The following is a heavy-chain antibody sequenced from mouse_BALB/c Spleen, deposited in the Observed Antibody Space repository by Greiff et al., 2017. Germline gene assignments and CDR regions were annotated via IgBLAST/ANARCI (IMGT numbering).Heavy chain of an antibody. CDR1: GYTFTDYN. CDR2: IYPYNGGT. Sequence: EVQLQQSGPELVKPGASVKISCKASGYTFTDYNMHWVKQSHGKSLEWIGYIYPYNGGTGYNQKFKSKATLTVDNSSSTAYMELRSLTSEDSAVYYCARERNLLDYWGQGTTLTVSS. V-gene: IGHV1S29*02. CDR3: ARERNLLDY. J-gene: IGHJ2*01.